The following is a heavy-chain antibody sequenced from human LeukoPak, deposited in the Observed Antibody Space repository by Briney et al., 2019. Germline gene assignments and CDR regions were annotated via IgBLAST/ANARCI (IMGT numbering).Heavy chain of an antibody. D-gene: IGHD6-19*01. V-gene: IGHV4-59*12. CDR2: ICYSGST. CDR3: ARGSYSSGGSYYFDY. J-gene: IGHJ4*02. CDR1: GGSISSYY. Sequence: SETLSLTCAVSGGSISSYYWSWIRQPPGKGLQWIGYICYSGSTSFNPSLKSRVTMSVDTSKNQFSLKLSSVTAADTAVYYCARGSYSSGGSYYFDYWGQGTLVTVSS.